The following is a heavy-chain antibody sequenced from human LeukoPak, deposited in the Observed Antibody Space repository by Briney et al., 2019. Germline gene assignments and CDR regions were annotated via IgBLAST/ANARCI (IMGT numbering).Heavy chain of an antibody. D-gene: IGHD2-2*01. CDR2: IHYDGSKQ. V-gene: IGHV3-30*02. J-gene: IGHJ3*02. CDR3: ARGGPAAKGAFDI. CDR1: GFGFSGYG. Sequence: AGGSLRLSCAASGFGFSGYGMYYVRQAPGKGLEWVAFIHYDGSKQSYADSVKGRFTISRDNSQSTLYLQMSSLRPEDTAVYYCARGGPAAKGAFDIWGQGTMVTVSS.